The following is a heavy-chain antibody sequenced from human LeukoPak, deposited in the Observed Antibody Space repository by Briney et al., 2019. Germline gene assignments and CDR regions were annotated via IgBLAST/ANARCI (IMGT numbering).Heavy chain of an antibody. CDR3: ANDRTYYDSSGYPTNAFDI. V-gene: IGHV3-33*06. CDR2: IWYDGSNK. J-gene: IGHJ3*02. D-gene: IGHD3-22*01. CDR1: GFTFSSYG. Sequence: GGSLRLSCAASGFTFSSYGMHWVRQAPGKGLEWVAVIWYDGSNKYYADSVKGRFTTSRDNSKNTLYLQMNRLRAEDTAVYYCANDRTYYDSSGYPTNAFDIWGQGTMVTVSS.